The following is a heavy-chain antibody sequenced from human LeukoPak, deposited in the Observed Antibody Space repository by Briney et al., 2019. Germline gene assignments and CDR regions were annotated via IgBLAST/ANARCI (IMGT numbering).Heavy chain of an antibody. V-gene: IGHV4-39*01. D-gene: IGHD2-15*01. CDR2: VHYDGRT. CDR3: ARPPTWVVGLKY. J-gene: IGHJ4*02. CDR1: GAPLNTDNC. Sequence: PSETLSLTCTVSGAPLNTDNCWAWVRQVPGGGLQWIGSVHYDGRTFYNPSLKSRVTLSSDTSRNEFSMKLTSVTAADTAVYFCARPPTWVVGLKYCGQGARVTVSS.